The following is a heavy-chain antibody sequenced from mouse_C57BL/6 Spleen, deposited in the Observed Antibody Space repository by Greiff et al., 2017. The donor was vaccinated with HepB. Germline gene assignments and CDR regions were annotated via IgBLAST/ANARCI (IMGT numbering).Heavy chain of an antibody. CDR1: GFTFSSYA. D-gene: IGHD4-1*02. CDR2: ISDGGSYT. V-gene: IGHV5-4*01. J-gene: IGHJ2*01. Sequence: EVQLVESGGGLVKPGGSLKLSCAASGFTFSSYAMSWVRQTPEKRLEWVATISDGGSYTYYPDNVKGRFTISRDNAKNNLYLQMSHLKSEDTAMYYCAREPPTGTGGGFDYWGQGTTLTVSS. CDR3: AREPPTGTGGGFDY.